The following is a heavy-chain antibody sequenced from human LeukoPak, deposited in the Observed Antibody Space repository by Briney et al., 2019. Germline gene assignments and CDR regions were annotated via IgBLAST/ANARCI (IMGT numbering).Heavy chain of an antibody. V-gene: IGHV1-2*02. CDR2: INPNSGGT. Sequence: ASVKVSCKASGYTFTGYYMHWVRQAPGQGLEWMGWINPNSGGTNYAQKFQGRVTMTRDTSISTAYMELSRLRSDDTAVCYCARDPPGGIQHSSSSSPPDYWGQGTLVTVSS. D-gene: IGHD6-6*01. CDR3: ARDPPGGIQHSSSSSPPDY. CDR1: GYTFTGYY. J-gene: IGHJ4*02.